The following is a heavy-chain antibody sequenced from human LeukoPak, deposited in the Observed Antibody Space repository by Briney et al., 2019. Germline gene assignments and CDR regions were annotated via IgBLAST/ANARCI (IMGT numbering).Heavy chain of an antibody. J-gene: IGHJ4*02. CDR3: ARHDNSGLDF. V-gene: IGHV4-38-2*01. D-gene: IGHD3-22*01. CDR1: GYSISSGYY. CDR2: IYHSGST. Sequence: SETLSLTCAVSGYSISSGYYWGWIRQPPGKGLEWIGSIYHSGSTYYNPSLKSRVTISVDTSKNQFSLKLSSVTAADTAVYYCARHDNSGLDFWGQGTLVTVSS.